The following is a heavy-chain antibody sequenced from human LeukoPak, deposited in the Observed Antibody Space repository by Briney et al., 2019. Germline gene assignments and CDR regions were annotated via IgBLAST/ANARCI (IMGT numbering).Heavy chain of an antibody. J-gene: IGHJ4*02. CDR3: ARDLFTIFGDYYYFDY. D-gene: IGHD3-3*01. CDR2: INPNSGGT. Sequence: ASVKVSCKASGYTFTGYYMHWVRQAPGQGLEWMGWINPNSGGTNYAQKFQGRVTMTRDTSISTAYMELSRLRSDDTAVYYCARDLFTIFGDYYYFDYWGQGTLVTVSS. V-gene: IGHV1-2*02. CDR1: GYTFTGYY.